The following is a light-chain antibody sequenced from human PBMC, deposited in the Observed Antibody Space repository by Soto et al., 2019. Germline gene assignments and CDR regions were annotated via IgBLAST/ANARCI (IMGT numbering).Light chain of an antibody. V-gene: IGKV1-9*01. CDR3: QQLNSTSLT. CDR2: AAS. J-gene: IGKJ4*01. Sequence: IQLTHSPSSLSASVGARFTVTRRAIEAISTFLAWDQQKPRKDPKVLMYAASTLQSGVPSRFSGSGSGTDFTVTISSLQPGDSATYYCQQLNSTSLTFGGGTKVEIK. CDR1: EAISTF.